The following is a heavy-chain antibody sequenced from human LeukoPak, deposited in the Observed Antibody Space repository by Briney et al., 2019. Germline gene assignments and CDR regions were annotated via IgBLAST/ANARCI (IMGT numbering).Heavy chain of an antibody. V-gene: IGHV3-23*01. Sequence: GGSLRLSCAASGFTFSSYAMSWVRPAPGKGLEWVSAISGSGGSTYYADSVKGRFTISRDNSKNTLYLQMNSPRAEDTAVYYCARWPMVRGVIPFDYWGQGTLVTVSS. CDR1: GFTFSSYA. CDR3: ARWPMVRGVIPFDY. D-gene: IGHD3-10*01. CDR2: ISGSGGST. J-gene: IGHJ4*02.